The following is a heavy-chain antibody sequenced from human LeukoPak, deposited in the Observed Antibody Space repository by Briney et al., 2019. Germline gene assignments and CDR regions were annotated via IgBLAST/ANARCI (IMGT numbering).Heavy chain of an antibody. Sequence: GGSLRLSCAASGFTVSSKYMSWVRQAPGKGLEWVSGLYSGGTTYYADSVKGRFSISRDNSKNTLDLRMNSLRVEDTGLYYCARGRAGGSTTYDMDVWGQGTTVTVS. J-gene: IGHJ6*02. CDR3: ARGRAGGSTTYDMDV. CDR1: GFTVSSKY. CDR2: LYSGGTT. D-gene: IGHD5/OR15-5a*01. V-gene: IGHV3-66*01.